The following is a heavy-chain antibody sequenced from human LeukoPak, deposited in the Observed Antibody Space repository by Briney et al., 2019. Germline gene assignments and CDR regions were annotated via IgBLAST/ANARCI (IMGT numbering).Heavy chain of an antibody. V-gene: IGHV4-4*07. J-gene: IGHJ4*02. CDR2: IYSSGST. Sequence: PSETLSLTCTVSGGSISSYCWSWIRQPAGKGLEWIGRIYSSGSTNYNPSLKSRVSMSVDTSKNQFSLKVRSVTASDTAVYYCAREAGHGYAPVWGQGILVTVSS. CDR1: GGSISSYC. D-gene: IGHD2-2*03. CDR3: AREAGHGYAPV.